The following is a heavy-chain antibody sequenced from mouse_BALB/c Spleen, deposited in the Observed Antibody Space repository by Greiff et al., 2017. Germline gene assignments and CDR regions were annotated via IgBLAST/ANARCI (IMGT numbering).Heavy chain of an antibody. CDR3: ARITTVPYYAMDY. CDR1: GFTFSSFG. D-gene: IGHD1-1*01. Sequence: EVKLMESGGGLVQPGGSRKLSCAASGFTFSSFGMHWVRQAPEKGLEWVAYISSGSSTIYYADTVKGRFTISRDNPKNTLFLQMTSLRSEDTAMYYCARITTVPYYAMDYWGQGTSVTVSS. J-gene: IGHJ4*01. CDR2: ISSGSSTI. V-gene: IGHV5-17*02.